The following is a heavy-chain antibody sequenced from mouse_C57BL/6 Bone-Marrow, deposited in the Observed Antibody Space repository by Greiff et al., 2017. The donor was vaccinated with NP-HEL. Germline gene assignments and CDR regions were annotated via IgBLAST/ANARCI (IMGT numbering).Heavy chain of an antibody. Sequence: DVQLVESGGGLVKPGGSLKLSCAASGFTFSSYAMSWVRQTPEKRLEWVATISDGGSYTYYPDNVKGRFTISRDNAKNNLYLQMSHLKSEDTAMYYCARVPPYFDYWGQGTTLTVSS. J-gene: IGHJ2*01. CDR3: ARVPPYFDY. CDR1: GFTFSSYA. V-gene: IGHV5-4*01. CDR2: ISDGGSYT.